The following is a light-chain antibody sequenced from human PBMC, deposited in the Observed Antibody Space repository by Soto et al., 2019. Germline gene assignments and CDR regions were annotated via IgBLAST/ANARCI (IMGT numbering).Light chain of an antibody. CDR2: AAS. CDR1: QDIRTW. J-gene: IGKJ2*01. Sequence: DIHMTQSPSSVSASVGDRVTLTCRATQDIRTWLAWYQQKPGKAPNLLIYAASSLQSGVPSRFSGSGSGIHFTLTISSLQPDDVATYYCQQADSFPHTFGQGTKVEIK. CDR3: QQADSFPHT. V-gene: IGKV1-12*01.